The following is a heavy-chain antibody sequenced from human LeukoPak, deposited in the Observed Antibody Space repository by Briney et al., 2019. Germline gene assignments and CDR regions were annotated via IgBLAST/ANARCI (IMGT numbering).Heavy chain of an antibody. CDR2: IIPILGIA. D-gene: IGHD5-18*01. CDR1: GGTFSRYA. J-gene: IGHJ6*02. V-gene: IGHV1-69*10. Sequence: SVRASCKPSGGTFSRYAISWVREAAGQGREWVGGIIPILGIANDAKKCQGRDTITADKSTSTAYMELSSLRSEDTAVYNCASDGEQDSYSYTGQHYYGMDVWGQGPTVTVSS. CDR3: ASDGEQDSYSYTGQHYYGMDV.